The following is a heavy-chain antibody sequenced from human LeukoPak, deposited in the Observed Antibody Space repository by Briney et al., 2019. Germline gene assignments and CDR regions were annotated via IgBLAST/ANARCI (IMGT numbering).Heavy chain of an antibody. Sequence: GASVKVSCKASGGTFSSYAISWVRQAPGHGLEWMGGIIPIFGTANYAQKFQGRVTITADESTSTAYMELSSLRSEDTAVYYCARINMDSSGWYVYYFDYWGQGTLVTVSS. J-gene: IGHJ4*02. V-gene: IGHV1-69*01. D-gene: IGHD6-19*01. CDR3: ARINMDSSGWYVYYFDY. CDR1: GGTFSSYA. CDR2: IIPIFGTA.